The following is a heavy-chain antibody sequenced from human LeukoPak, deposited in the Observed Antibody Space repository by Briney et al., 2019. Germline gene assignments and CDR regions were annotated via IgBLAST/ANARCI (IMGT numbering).Heavy chain of an antibody. CDR3: ARGGNWGYFDY. CDR1: GFSFNMFP. D-gene: IGHD7-27*01. CDR2: ISYDGNNK. J-gene: IGHJ4*02. V-gene: IGHV3-30*04. Sequence: GKSLRLSCAASGFSFNMFPMHWVRQAPGKGLECVAVISYDGNNKYYADSVNGRFTIPRDNSKNTLFLQMNSLRTEDTAIYHCARGGNWGYFDYWGQGTLVTVSS.